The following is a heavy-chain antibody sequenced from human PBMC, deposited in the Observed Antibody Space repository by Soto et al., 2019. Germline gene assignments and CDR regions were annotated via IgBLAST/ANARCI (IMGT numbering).Heavy chain of an antibody. CDR3: ARDLGAFGYFDY. V-gene: IGHV3-7*01. CDR1: GFTFSRYW. D-gene: IGHD3-16*01. J-gene: IGHJ4*02. Sequence: GGSLRLSCAASGFTFSRYWMSWVRQAPGKGLEWVANIKQDGSEKYYVDSVKGRFTISRDNAKNSLYLQMNSLRAEDTAVYYCARDLGAFGYFDYCGQGTRVTVPS. CDR2: IKQDGSEK.